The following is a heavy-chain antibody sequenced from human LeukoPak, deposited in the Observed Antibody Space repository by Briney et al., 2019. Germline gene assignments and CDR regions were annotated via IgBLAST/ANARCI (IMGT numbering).Heavy chain of an antibody. CDR3: ARHPNPYYSDSSGYYYGGSFDY. J-gene: IGHJ4*02. V-gene: IGHV4-39*01. CDR1: GGSISSSSYY. D-gene: IGHD3-22*01. CDR2: IYYSGST. Sequence: SETLSLTCTVSGGSISSSSYYWGWIRQPPGKGLEWIGSIYYSGSTCYNPSLKSRVTISVDTSKNQFSLKLSSVTAADTAVYYCARHPNPYYSDSSGYYYGGSFDYWGQGTLVTVSS.